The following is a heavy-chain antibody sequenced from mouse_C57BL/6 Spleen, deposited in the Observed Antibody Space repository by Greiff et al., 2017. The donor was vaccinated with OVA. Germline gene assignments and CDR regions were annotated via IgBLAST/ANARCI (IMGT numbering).Heavy chain of an antibody. Sequence: QVQLQQPGAELVMPGASVPLSCKASGYPFPSYWLHWVKQRPGQGLEWIGEIAPSDSYTNYNQQFKGKSTLTVDKSSSTAYMQLSSLTSEDAAVYDCSRPIPPYGYFDVWGTGTTVTVAA. J-gene: IGHJ1*03. CDR1: GYPFPSYW. D-gene: IGHD2-12*01. V-gene: IGHV1-69*01. CDR3: SRPIPPYGYFDV. CDR2: IAPSDSYT.